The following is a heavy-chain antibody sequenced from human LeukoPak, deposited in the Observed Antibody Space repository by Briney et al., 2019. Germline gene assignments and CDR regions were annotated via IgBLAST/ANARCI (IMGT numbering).Heavy chain of an antibody. CDR2: ISSNGLSA. CDR3: VRREGLAFDA. CDR1: GFTLSSLA. D-gene: IGHD5-24*01. J-gene: IGHJ3*01. Sequence: PGGSLRLSCVASGFTLSSLAMYWVRQAPGRELEYVSAISSNGLSAYYADSVKGRFTISRDISKNTLYLQVGSLRPDDMAVYYCVRREGLAFDAWGQGTLVTVS. V-gene: IGHV3-64*02.